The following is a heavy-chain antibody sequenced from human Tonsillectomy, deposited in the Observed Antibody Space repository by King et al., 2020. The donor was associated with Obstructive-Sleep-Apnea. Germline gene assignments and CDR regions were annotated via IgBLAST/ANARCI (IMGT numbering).Heavy chain of an antibody. V-gene: IGHV4-59*08. CDR2: IYYSGST. CDR3: ARHGRELPTGANWFDP. J-gene: IGHJ5*02. Sequence: QLQESGPGLVKPSETLSLTCTVSGGSISSYYWSWIRQPPGKGLVWIGYIYYSGSTNYNPSLKSRVTISVDTSKNQFSLKLSSVTAADTAVYYCARHGRELPTGANWFDPWGQGTLVTVSS. CDR1: GGSISSYY. D-gene: IGHD1-26*01.